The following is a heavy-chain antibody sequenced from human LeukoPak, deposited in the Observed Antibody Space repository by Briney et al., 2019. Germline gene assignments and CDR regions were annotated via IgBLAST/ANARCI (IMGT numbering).Heavy chain of an antibody. CDR2: INHSGST. D-gene: IGHD2-21*02. J-gene: IGHJ3*02. V-gene: IGHV4-34*01. CDR1: GGSFSGYY. CDR3: AREPNNCGGDCYGAAFDI. Sequence: PSETLSLTCAVYGGSFSGYYWSWIRQPPGKGLEWIGEINHSGSTNYNPSPKSRVTISVDTSKNQFSLKLSSVTAADTAVYYCAREPNNCGGDCYGAAFDIWGQGTMVTVSS.